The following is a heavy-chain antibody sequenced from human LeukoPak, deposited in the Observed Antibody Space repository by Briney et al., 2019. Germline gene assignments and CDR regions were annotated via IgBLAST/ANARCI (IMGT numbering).Heavy chain of an antibody. J-gene: IGHJ5*02. CDR2: IYYSGST. CDR3: ARHRAVAGTGGWFDP. Sequence: PSETLSLTCTVSGGSISSYYWSWIRQPPGKGLEWIGYIYYSGSTNYNPSLKSRVTISVDTSKNQLSLKLSSVTAADTAVYYCARHRAVAGTGGWFDPWGQGTLVTVSS. CDR1: GGSISSYY. D-gene: IGHD6-19*01. V-gene: IGHV4-59*01.